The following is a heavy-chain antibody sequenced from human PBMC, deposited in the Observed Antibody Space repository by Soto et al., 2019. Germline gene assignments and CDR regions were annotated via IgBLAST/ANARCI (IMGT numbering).Heavy chain of an antibody. V-gene: IGHV3-66*01. CDR3: ATKGPYCGGGSCYVFASDI. J-gene: IGHJ3*02. D-gene: IGHD2-15*01. CDR2: IYSGGST. CDR1: GFTVSSNY. Sequence: GGSLRLSCAASGFTVSSNYMSWVRQAPGKGLEWVSVIYSGGSTYYADSVKGRFTISRDNSKNTLYLQMNSLRAEDTAVYYCATKGPYCGGGSCYVFASDIWGQGTMVTV.